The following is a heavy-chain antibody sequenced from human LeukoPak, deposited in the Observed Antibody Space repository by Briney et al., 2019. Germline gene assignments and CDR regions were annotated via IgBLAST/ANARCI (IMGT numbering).Heavy chain of an antibody. CDR1: GFTFSSYA. J-gene: IGHJ4*02. V-gene: IGHV3-23*01. CDR2: ISGSGGST. D-gene: IGHD4-11*01. Sequence: QPGGSLRLSCAASGFTFSSYAMSWARQAPGKGLEWVSAISGSGGSTYYADSVKGRFTISRDNSKNTLYLQMNSLRAEDTAVYYCAKGLDYSNVNFDYWGQGTLVTVSS. CDR3: AKGLDYSNVNFDY.